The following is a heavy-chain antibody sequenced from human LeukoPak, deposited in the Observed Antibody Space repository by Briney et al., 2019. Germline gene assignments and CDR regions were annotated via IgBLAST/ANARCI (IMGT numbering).Heavy chain of an antibody. V-gene: IGHV3-48*04. Sequence: GGSLRLSCGASGFTFSTHSMNWVRQAPGRGLEWVSYISGSSSSTKYADSVKGRFTISRDNAKKTLYLQTNSLRAEDTAVYYCARDIVGVTDFDYWGQGTLVTVSS. CDR3: ARDIVGVTDFDY. CDR2: ISGSSSST. CDR1: GFTFSTHS. D-gene: IGHD1-26*01. J-gene: IGHJ4*02.